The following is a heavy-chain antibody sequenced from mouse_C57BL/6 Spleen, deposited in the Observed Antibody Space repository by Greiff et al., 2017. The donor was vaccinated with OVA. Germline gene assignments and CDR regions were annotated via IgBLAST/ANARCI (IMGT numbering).Heavy chain of an antibody. V-gene: IGHV1-55*01. CDR1: GYTFTSYW. CDR3: ARRGGNCEVYYAMDY. D-gene: IGHD2-1*01. CDR2: IYPGSGST. J-gene: IGHJ4*01. Sequence: QVQLQQPGAELVKPGASVKMSCKASGYTFTSYWLTWVKQRPGQGLEWIGDIYPGSGSTTYNEKFKSKATLTVDTSSSTAYMQLSSLTSDDSAVYDCARRGGNCEVYYAMDYWGQGTSVTVSS.